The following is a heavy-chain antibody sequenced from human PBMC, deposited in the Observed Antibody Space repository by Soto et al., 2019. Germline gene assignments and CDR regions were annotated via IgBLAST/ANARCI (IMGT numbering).Heavy chain of an antibody. D-gene: IGHD6-13*01. CDR1: GYTFTSYG. J-gene: IGHJ6*02. V-gene: IGHV1-18*04. CDR2: ISAYNGNT. CDR3: ARRGQQLVHFYYYYGMDV. Sequence: QVQLVQSGAEVKKPGASVKVSCKASGYTFTSYGISWVRQAPGQGLEWMGWISAYNGNTNYAQKLQGRVTMTTDTSTSTAYMELRSLRSDDTAVYYCARRGQQLVHFYYYYGMDVWGQGTTVTVSS.